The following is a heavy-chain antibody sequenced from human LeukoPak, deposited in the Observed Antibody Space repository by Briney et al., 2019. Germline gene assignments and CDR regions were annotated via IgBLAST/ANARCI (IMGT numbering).Heavy chain of an antibody. D-gene: IGHD6-13*01. CDR2: ISAYNGNT. CDR3: ARERQRTAGRGFDY. J-gene: IGHJ4*02. Sequence: ASVTVYCTASGYTFTSYGISWVRQAPGQGLECMGWISAYNGNTNYAQKLQGRVTMTTDTSTSTAYMELRSLRSDDTAVYYCARERQRTAGRGFDYWGQGTLVTVSS. CDR1: GYTFTSYG. V-gene: IGHV1-18*01.